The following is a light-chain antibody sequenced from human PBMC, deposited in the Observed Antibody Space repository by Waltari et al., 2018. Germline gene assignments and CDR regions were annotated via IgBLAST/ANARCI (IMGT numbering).Light chain of an antibody. J-gene: IGKJ1*01. Sequence: EIVLTQSPASLSLSPGDRATLSCRASQSVGRTLAWYQQRPGQAPRLLIYDASSRATGIPDRFSGSGDGTDFSLTISRLEPEDFAVYYCQKYGTRPATFGQGTKVEVK. CDR3: QKYGTRPAT. CDR1: QSVGRT. V-gene: IGKV3D-20*02. CDR2: DAS.